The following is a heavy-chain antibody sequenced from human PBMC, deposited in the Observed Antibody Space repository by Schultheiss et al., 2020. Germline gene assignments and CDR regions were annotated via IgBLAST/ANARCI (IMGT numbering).Heavy chain of an antibody. J-gene: IGHJ4*02. Sequence: GGSLRLSCAASGFTFSDYYMSWIRQAPGKGLEWVSYISSSSSYTNYADSVKGRFTISRDNAKNSLYLQMNSLRAEDTAVYYCARGGDVMYGDYGVDYWGQGTLVNGYS. CDR2: ISSSSSYT. D-gene: IGHD4-17*01. CDR3: ARGGDVMYGDYGVDY. V-gene: IGHV3-11*06. CDR1: GFTFSDYY.